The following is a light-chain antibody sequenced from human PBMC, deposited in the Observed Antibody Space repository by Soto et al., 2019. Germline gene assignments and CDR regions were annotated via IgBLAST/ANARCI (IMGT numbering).Light chain of an antibody. V-gene: IGLV3-21*02. CDR1: KIERKR. J-gene: IGLJ1*01. CDR2: DDR. Sequence: PPSMVWAPGQTARITLGGNKIERKRVHWYQQKPGQAPVLVADDDRDRPAGIPGRFSGSNSGHTATLTTSRDEAGDEADYFCHVWDSSSEHVFGTGTKVTVL. CDR3: HVWDSSSEHV.